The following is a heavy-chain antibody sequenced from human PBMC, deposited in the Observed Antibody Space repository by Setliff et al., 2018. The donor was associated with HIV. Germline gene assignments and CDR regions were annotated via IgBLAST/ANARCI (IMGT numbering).Heavy chain of an antibody. D-gene: IGHD3-22*01. J-gene: IGHJ4*02. CDR1: GYTFSTNA. CDR3: ARVRDYYDSSGYEGYYFDY. V-gene: IGHV1-3*01. Sequence: ASVKVSCKASGYTFSTNAIHWVRQAPGQRLEWMGYINAGDDNTRYSQKFQGRVTITRDTSANTAYMELSSLRSEDTAVYYCARVRDYYDSSGYEGYYFDYWGQGTLVTVSS. CDR2: INAGDDNT.